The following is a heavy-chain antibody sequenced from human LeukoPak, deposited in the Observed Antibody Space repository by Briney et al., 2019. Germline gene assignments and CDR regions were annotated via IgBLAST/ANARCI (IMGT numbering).Heavy chain of an antibody. CDR2: ISNDGNNK. J-gene: IGHJ6*02. D-gene: IGHD3-10*01. V-gene: IGHV3-30*18. CDR3: AKAARPGFGYYYYGMDV. CDR1: GFTFSTYG. Sequence: GRSLRLSCAASGFTFSTYGMHWVRQAPGKGLEWVAVISNDGNNKYYADSVKGRFIISRDNSKNTVYLQMNSLKAEDTNVYYCAKAARPGFGYYYYGMDVWGQGTTVTVSS.